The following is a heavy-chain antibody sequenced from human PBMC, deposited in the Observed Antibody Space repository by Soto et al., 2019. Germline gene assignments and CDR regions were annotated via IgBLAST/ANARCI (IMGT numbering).Heavy chain of an antibody. CDR2: VSGSGDST. Sequence: GGSLRLSCAASACTFSSYAMSWVRQAPGKGLEWVSAVSGSGDSTYYADSVKGRFTTSRDNSKNTLYLQMNSLRAEDTAVYYCAKGRASDCPGCTQDYWGQGT. J-gene: IGHJ4*02. CDR1: ACTFSSYA. D-gene: IGHD2-21*02. CDR3: AKGRASDCPGCTQDY. V-gene: IGHV3-23*01.